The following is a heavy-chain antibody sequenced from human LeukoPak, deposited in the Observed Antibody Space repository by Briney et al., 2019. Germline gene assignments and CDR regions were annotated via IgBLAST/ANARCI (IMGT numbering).Heavy chain of an antibody. Sequence: ASVKVSCKASGYTFTGYYMHWVRQAPGQGLEWMGWINPNSGGTNYAQKLQGRVTMTTDTSTSTAYMELRSLRSDDTAVYYCARLWAYYYYMDVWGKGTTVTVSS. CDR1: GYTFTGYY. CDR2: INPNSGGT. CDR3: ARLWAYYYYMDV. D-gene: IGHD7-27*01. V-gene: IGHV1-2*02. J-gene: IGHJ6*03.